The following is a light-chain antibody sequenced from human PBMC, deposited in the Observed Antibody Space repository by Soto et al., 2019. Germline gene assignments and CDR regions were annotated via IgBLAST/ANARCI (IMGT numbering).Light chain of an antibody. J-gene: IGKJ1*01. V-gene: IGKV1-5*03. CDR1: QDLDKW. CDR2: KSS. Sequence: ILMSQSPSSLSASVGDRVTITCRASQDLDKWLAWYQQKPGKAPNLLIYKSSTLREGVLSRFSGFGSGTEYILTISDLQPDDFGTYYCQQYSSYWTFSQGTMVEIK. CDR3: QQYSSYWT.